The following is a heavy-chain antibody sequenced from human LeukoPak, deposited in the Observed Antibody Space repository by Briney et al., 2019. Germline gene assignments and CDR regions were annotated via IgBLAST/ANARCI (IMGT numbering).Heavy chain of an antibody. V-gene: IGHV4-34*01. CDR1: GGSFSGYY. J-gene: IGHJ5*02. CDR2: INHSGST. D-gene: IGHD3-10*01. Sequence: SETLSLTCAVYGGSFSGYYWSWIRQPPGKGLEWIGEINHSGSTNYNPSLKSRVTISVDTSKNQFSLKLSSVTAADTAVYYCARSGGASMVRGVIIGWFDPWGQGTLVTVSS. CDR3: ARSGGASMVRGVIIGWFDP.